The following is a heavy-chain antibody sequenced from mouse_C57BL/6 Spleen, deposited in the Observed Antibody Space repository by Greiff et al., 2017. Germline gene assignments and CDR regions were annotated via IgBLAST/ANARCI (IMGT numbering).Heavy chain of an antibody. Sequence: VKLQQSGPELVKPGASVKISCKASGYAFSSSWMNWVKQRPGKGLEWIGRIYPGDGDTNYNGKFKGKATLTADKSSSTAYMQLSSLTSEDSAVYFCAKIYYGNYDAMDYWGQGTSVTVSS. CDR1: GYAFSSSW. D-gene: IGHD2-1*01. J-gene: IGHJ4*01. CDR3: AKIYYGNYDAMDY. V-gene: IGHV1-82*01. CDR2: IYPGDGDT.